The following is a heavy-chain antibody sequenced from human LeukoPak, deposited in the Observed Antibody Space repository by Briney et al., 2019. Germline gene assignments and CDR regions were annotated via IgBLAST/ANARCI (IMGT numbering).Heavy chain of an antibody. J-gene: IGHJ4*02. CDR2: IKHDGSEK. CDR3: ARGWYCSGWYSGPFDY. CDR1: GFTFRNYW. V-gene: IGHV3-7*01. Sequence: PGGSLRLSCAASGFTFRNYWMSWVRQAPGKGLEWVANIKHDGSEKYSVDSVKGRFSISRDNAKNSLYLQMNSLRAEDTAVYYCARGWYCSGWYSGPFDYWGQGTLVTVSS. D-gene: IGHD6-19*01.